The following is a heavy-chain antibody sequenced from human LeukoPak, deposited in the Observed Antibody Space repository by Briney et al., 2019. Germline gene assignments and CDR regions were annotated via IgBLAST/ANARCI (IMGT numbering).Heavy chain of an antibody. D-gene: IGHD4-23*01. V-gene: IGHV3-23*01. CDR1: GFTFSSYG. Sequence: PGGTLRLSCAASGFTFSSYGMSWVRQAPGKGLEWVSGVTGSGDSTYYADSVKGRFTISRDNSKNTLYLQMSSLRAEDTAVYYCAKDRRWFHYWGQGTLVTVSS. CDR2: VTGSGDST. J-gene: IGHJ4*02. CDR3: AKDRRWFHY.